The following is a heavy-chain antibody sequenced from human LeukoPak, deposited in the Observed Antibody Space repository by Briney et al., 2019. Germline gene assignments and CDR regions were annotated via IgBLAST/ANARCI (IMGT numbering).Heavy chain of an antibody. D-gene: IGHD3-9*01. J-gene: IGHJ4*02. CDR2: ISYDGSNK. CDR1: GFTFSSYG. V-gene: IGHV3-30*18. Sequence: GGSLRLSCAASGFTFSSYGVHWVRQAPGKGLEWVAVISYDGSNKYYADSVKGRFTISGDNSKNTLYLQMNSLRAEDTAVYYCAKTSTRYYDILTGYYSLDYWGQGTLVTVSS. CDR3: AKTSTRYYDILTGYYSLDY.